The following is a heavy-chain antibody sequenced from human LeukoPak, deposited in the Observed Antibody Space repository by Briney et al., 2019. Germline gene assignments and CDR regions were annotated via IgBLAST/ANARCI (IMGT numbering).Heavy chain of an antibody. Sequence: SATLSLTCTVSGGSISSYYWSWIRQPPGKGLEYIGYIYYSGSTNYNPSLKSRVTISVDTSKNQFSLKLSSVTAADTAVYYCARHVSGEYFQHWGQGTLVTVSS. V-gene: IGHV4-59*08. D-gene: IGHD3-10*01. CDR2: IYYSGST. CDR1: GGSISSYY. CDR3: ARHVSGEYFQH. J-gene: IGHJ1*01.